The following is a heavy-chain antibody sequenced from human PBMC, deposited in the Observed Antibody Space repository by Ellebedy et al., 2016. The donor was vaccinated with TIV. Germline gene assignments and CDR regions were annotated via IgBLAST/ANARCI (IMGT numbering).Heavy chain of an antibody. CDR1: GGSISSGSYY. CDR3: ARGTYYYGSGSWLYYMDV. J-gene: IGHJ6*03. Sequence: SETLSLTXTVSGGSISSGSYYWSWIRQPAGKGLGWIGRIYTSGSTNYNPSLKSRVTMSVDTSKNQFSLKLSSVTAADTAVYYCARGTYYYGSGSWLYYMDVWGKGTTVTVSS. V-gene: IGHV4-61*02. D-gene: IGHD3-10*01. CDR2: IYTSGST.